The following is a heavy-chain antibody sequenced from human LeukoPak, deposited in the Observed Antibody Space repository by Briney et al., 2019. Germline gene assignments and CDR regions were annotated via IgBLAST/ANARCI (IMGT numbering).Heavy chain of an antibody. CDR1: GFTFSSYW. V-gene: IGHV3-7*01. CDR2: IKQDGSEK. D-gene: IGHD3-16*02. CDR3: ARVPIMITFGGVIVPLYYFDY. J-gene: IGHJ4*02. Sequence: PGGSLRLSCAASGFTFSSYWMSWVRQAPGKGLEWVANIKQDGSEKYYVDSVKGRFTISRDNAKNSLYLQMNSLRAEDTAVYYCARVPIMITFGGVIVPLYYFDYWGQGTLVTVSS.